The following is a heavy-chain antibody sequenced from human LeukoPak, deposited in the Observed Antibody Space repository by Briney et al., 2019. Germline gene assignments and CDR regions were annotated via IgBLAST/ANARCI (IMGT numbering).Heavy chain of an antibody. V-gene: IGHV4-4*07. CDR1: GGSISSYY. Sequence: SETLSLTCTVSGGSISSYYWSWIRQPAGKGLEWIGRIYTSGSTNYNPSLKSRVTMSVDTSKDQFSLKLSSVTAADTAVYYCAGRRIVTTRGGNWFDPWGQGTLVNVSS. J-gene: IGHJ5*02. CDR2: IYTSGST. D-gene: IGHD5-12*01. CDR3: AGRRIVTTRGGNWFDP.